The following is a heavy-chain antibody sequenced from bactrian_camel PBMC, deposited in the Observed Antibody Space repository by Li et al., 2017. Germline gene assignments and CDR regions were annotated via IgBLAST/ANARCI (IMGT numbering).Heavy chain of an antibody. CDR3: AADMTGGWPPYEYDY. D-gene: IGHD7*01. J-gene: IGHJ4*01. CDR2: ISPVGST. Sequence: HVQLVESGGGAVQAGGSLRLSCVASGYVYSTDCMGWFRQAPGKEREGVARISPVGSTFYSNSVKGRFTIARDNAKYTVSLQMNSLKPEDTAMYYCAADMTGGWPPYEYDYEGQGTQVTV. V-gene: IGHV3S53*01. CDR1: GYVYSTDC.